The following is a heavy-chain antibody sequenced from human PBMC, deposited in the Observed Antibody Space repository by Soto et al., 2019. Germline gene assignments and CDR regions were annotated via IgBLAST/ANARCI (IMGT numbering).Heavy chain of an antibody. CDR3: ARDRPNLGYCSGGSCYYGFDP. J-gene: IGHJ5*02. Sequence: QVQLQESGPGLVKASQTLSLTCTVSGGSISSGGYYWSWIRQHPGKGLEWIGYIYYSGSTYYNPSLKSRVTISVDTSKNQFSLKLSSVTAADTAVYYCARDRPNLGYCSGGSCYYGFDPWGQGTLVTVSS. CDR2: IYYSGST. V-gene: IGHV4-31*03. D-gene: IGHD2-15*01. CDR1: GGSISSGGYY.